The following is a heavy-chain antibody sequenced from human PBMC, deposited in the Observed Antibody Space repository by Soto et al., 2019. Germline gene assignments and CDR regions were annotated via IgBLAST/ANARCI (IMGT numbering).Heavy chain of an antibody. CDR3: ARVVPGYSSSWYVSDYYYGMDV. J-gene: IGHJ6*02. CDR1: GGSFSGYY. V-gene: IGHV4-34*01. D-gene: IGHD6-13*01. Sequence: SETLSLTCAVYGGSFSGYYWSWIRQPPGKGLEWIGEINHSGSTNYNPSLKSRVTISVDTSKNQFPLKLSSVTAADTAVYYCARVVPGYSSSWYVSDYYYGMDVWGQGTTVTVSS. CDR2: INHSGST.